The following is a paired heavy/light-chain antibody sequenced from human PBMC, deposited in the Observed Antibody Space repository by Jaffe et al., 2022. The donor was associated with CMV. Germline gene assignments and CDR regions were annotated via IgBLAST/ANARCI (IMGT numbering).Light chain of an antibody. CDR1: HNLYDR. CDR2: QAS. CDR3: QQYKSGSWT. V-gene: IGKV1-5*03. Sequence: IQMTQSPSTLSASVGDRVTVTCRASHNLYDRLAWYQQKPGKAPSLLIYQASILETGVPSRFSGSGSGAEFTLTISNVQPDDFATYYCQQYKSGSWTFGQGTKVEIK. J-gene: IGKJ1*01.
Heavy chain of an antibody. CDR1: GFTFSNYE. CDR3: ARGGDCTNGVCHKAAYFQY. D-gene: IGHD2-8*01. V-gene: IGHV3-48*03. Sequence: EVHLMESGGGLVQPGGSRRLSCVVSGFTFSNYEMNWVRQAPGKGLEWVANISGSGSMTQYEDSMKGRFIISRDNAKNSLYLQMTSLRVEDTAVYYCARGGDCTNGVCHKAAYFQYWGQGTVVTVSS. J-gene: IGHJ1*01. CDR2: ISGSGSMT.